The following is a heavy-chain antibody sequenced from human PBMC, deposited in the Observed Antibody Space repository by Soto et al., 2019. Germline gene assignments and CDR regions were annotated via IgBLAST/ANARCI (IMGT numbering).Heavy chain of an antibody. J-gene: IGHJ6*02. CDR2: IYTSGST. V-gene: IGHV4-4*07. Sequence: PSETLSLTCTVSGGSISSYYWSWIRQPAGKGLEWIGRIYTSGSTNYNPSLTSRVTMSVDTSKNQFSLKLSSVTAADTAVYYCASSECSGGSCYWENYYYGMDVWGQGTTVTVSS. CDR1: GGSISSYY. CDR3: ASSECSGGSCYWENYYYGMDV. D-gene: IGHD2-15*01.